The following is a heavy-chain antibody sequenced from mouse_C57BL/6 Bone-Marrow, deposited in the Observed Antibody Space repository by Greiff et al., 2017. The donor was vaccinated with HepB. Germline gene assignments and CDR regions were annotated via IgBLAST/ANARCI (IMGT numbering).Heavy chain of an antibody. Sequence: QVQLQQPGAELVRPGSSVKLSCKASGYTFTSYWMDWVKQRPGQGLEWIGNIYPSDSETHYNQKFKDKATLTVDKSSSTAYMQLSSLTSEDSAVYYCAREVDYSDDLYWYFDVWGTGTTVTVSS. CDR2: IYPSDSET. J-gene: IGHJ1*03. V-gene: IGHV1-61*01. CDR1: GYTFTSYW. CDR3: AREVDYSDDLYWYFDV. D-gene: IGHD2-12*01.